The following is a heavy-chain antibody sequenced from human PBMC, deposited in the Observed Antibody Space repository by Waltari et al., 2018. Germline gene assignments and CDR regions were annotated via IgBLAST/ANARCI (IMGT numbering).Heavy chain of an antibody. Sequence: QLQLQESGTGLVKPSATLSLTCTVSGGSISSSSYYWGWLRQPPGKGLEWIGSIYYSGSTYYNPSLKSRVTISVDTSKNQFSLKLSSVTAADTAVYYCASILVGATVHYWGQGTLVTVSS. D-gene: IGHD1-26*01. J-gene: IGHJ4*02. CDR3: ASILVGATVHY. CDR2: IYYSGST. V-gene: IGHV4-39*01. CDR1: GGSISSSSYY.